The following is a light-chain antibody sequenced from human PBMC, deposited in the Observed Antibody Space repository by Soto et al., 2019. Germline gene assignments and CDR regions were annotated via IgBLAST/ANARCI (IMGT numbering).Light chain of an antibody. CDR3: QQSYSTPRT. CDR2: AAS. V-gene: IGKV1-39*01. J-gene: IGKJ1*01. CDR1: QTISSY. Sequence: DIQMTQSPSSLSASVGDRVTITCRASQTISSYLNWYQQKPGKAPKLLIYAASSLQSGVPSRFSGSGSGPDLTLTISSLQPEDFATYYCQQSYSTPRTFGQGTKVEIK.